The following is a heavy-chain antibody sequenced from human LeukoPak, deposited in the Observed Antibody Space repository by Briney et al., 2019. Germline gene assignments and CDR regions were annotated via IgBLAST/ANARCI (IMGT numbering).Heavy chain of an antibody. J-gene: IGHJ4*02. CDR2: IYYSGST. CDR3: AGYYDSSGYRYFDY. CDR1: GGSISSYY. V-gene: IGHV4-59*08. D-gene: IGHD3-22*01. Sequence: KPSETLSLTRTVSGGSISSYYWSWIRQPPGKGLEWIGYIYYSGSTNYNPSLKSRVTISVDTSKNQFSLKLSSVTAADTAVYYCAGYYDSSGYRYFDYWGQGTLVTVSS.